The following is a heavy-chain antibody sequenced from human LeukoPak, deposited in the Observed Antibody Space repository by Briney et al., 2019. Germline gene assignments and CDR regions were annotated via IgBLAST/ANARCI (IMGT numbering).Heavy chain of an antibody. D-gene: IGHD2-2*01. J-gene: IGHJ3*02. V-gene: IGHV3-30*04. CDR3: ARSTVHALDI. CDR2: ISYDGSNK. Sequence: GGSLRLSCAASGFTFSSYAMHWVRQAPGKGLEWVAVISYDGSNKYYADSVKGRFTISRDNSKNTLYLQMNSLRAEDTAVYYCARSTVHALDIWGQGAMVTVSS. CDR1: GFTFSSYA.